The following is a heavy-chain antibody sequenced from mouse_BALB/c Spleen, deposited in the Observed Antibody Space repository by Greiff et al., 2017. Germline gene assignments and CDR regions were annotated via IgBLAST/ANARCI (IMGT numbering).Heavy chain of an antibody. CDR3: ARDPYYGSSLYAMDY. CDR2: ISSGGGST. CDR1: GFAFSSYD. V-gene: IGHV5-12-1*01. J-gene: IGHJ4*01. Sequence: EVMLVESGGGLVKPGGSLKLSCAASGFAFSSYDMSWVRQTPEKRLEWVAYISSGGGSTYYPDTVKGRFTISRDNAKNTLYLQMSSLKSEDTAMYYCARDPYYGSSLYAMDYWGQGTSVTVSS. D-gene: IGHD1-1*01.